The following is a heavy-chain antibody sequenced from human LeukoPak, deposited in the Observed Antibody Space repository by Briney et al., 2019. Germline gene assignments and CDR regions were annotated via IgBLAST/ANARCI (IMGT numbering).Heavy chain of an antibody. J-gene: IGHJ6*03. CDR2: INYSGST. CDR1: SESFSGYF. CDR3: ARLAYYMDV. V-gene: IGHV4-34*01. Sequence: SETLSLTCAIYSESFSGYFWSWIRQPPGKGLEWIGEINYSGSTNYNPSLKSRVTISVDTSKNQFSLKLSSVTAADTAVYYCARLAYYMDVWGKGTTVTISS.